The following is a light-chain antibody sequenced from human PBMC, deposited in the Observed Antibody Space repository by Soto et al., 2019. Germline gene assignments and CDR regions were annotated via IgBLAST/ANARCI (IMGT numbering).Light chain of an antibody. Sequence: DIQMTQSPSSLSAFVGDRVTITCRASLTISSYLNWYQQKSGKAPKLLISAASSLESGVPPRFSGSGSGTDFTLTITSLQPEDFATYYCQQCHSIPWTFGQGTKVEIK. V-gene: IGKV1-39*01. CDR3: QQCHSIPWT. CDR1: LTISSY. J-gene: IGKJ1*01. CDR2: AAS.